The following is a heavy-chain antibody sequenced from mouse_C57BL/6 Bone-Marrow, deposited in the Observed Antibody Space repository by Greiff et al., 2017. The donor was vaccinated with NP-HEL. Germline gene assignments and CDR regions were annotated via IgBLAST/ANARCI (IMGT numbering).Heavy chain of an antibody. D-gene: IGHD2-1*01. CDR2: ISSGGSYT. J-gene: IGHJ1*03. CDR3: ARQGLRNYCYWYFDV. CDR1: GFTFSSYG. V-gene: IGHV5-6*01. Sequence: EVQLQESGGDLVKPGGSLKLSCAASGFTFSSYGMSWVRQTPDKRLEWVATISSGGSYTYYPDSVKGRFTISRDNAENTLYLQMSSLKSEDTAMYYCARQGLRNYCYWYFDVWGTGTTVTVSS.